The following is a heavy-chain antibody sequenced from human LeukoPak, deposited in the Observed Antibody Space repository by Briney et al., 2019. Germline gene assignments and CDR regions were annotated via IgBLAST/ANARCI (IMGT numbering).Heavy chain of an antibody. V-gene: IGHV4-34*01. CDR2: IYHSGRT. J-gene: IGHJ4*02. Sequence: PSETLSLTCAVYGGSFSGYYWSWIRQPPGKGLEWKGEIYHSGRTYYNPSLKSRVSISVETSKNQFSLTVSSVTAADTAVYFCARLYSASSGLNYFDYWGQGTLVSVSS. CDR3: ARLYSASSGLNYFDY. D-gene: IGHD6-6*01. CDR1: GGSFSGYY.